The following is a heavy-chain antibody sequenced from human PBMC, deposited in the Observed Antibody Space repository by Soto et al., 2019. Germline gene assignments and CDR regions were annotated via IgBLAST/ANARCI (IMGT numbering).Heavy chain of an antibody. D-gene: IGHD1-26*01. CDR2: IYWDGDK. J-gene: IGHJ4*02. CDR1: GFSLSTNGVG. V-gene: IGHV2-5*02. CDR3: ARRRDGTYALDY. Sequence: QITLKESGPTLVKPTQTLTLTCTFSGFSLSTNGVGVGWIRQPPGKALEWLALIYWDGDKRYSPSLRSRLTLTKVTSKNQVVLTMTNMDPVDTATYYCARRRDGTYALDYWGQGTLVTVAS.